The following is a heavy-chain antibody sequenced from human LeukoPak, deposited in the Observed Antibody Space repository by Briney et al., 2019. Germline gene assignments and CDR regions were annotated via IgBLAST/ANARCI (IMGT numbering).Heavy chain of an antibody. D-gene: IGHD5-18*01. CDR2: IYYSGST. J-gene: IGHJ4*02. V-gene: IGHV4-59*01. CDR1: GGSISSYY. CDR3: ARVVDTAMAYIDY. Sequence: PSETLSLTCTVSGGSISSYYWSWIRQPPGKGLEWIGYIYYSGSTNYNPSLKSRVTISVDTSKNQFSLKLSSVTAADTAVYYCARVVDTAMAYIDYWGQGTLVTVPS.